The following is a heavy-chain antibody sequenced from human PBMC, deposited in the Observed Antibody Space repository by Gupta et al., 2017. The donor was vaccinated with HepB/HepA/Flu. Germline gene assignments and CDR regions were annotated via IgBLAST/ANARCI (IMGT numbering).Heavy chain of an antibody. Sequence: EVQLLESGGGLIQPGGSLRLSCAASGFTFSGSGMSWVRQAPGKGLEWVSSISGSGGSTYYAESVKGRFTISRDNSKNTLYLQMNSLRAEDTAVFYCAKSRGYSGSPVHMDVWGKGTKVTVSS. V-gene: IGHV3-23*01. CDR2: ISGSGGST. J-gene: IGHJ6*03. CDR1: GFTFSGSG. D-gene: IGHD1-26*01. CDR3: AKSRGYSGSPVHMDV.